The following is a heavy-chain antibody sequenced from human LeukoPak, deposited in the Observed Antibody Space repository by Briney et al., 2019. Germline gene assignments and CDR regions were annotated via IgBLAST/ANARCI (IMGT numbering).Heavy chain of an antibody. J-gene: IGHJ6*02. V-gene: IGHV4-34*01. D-gene: IGHD3-3*01. CDR2: INHSGST. Sequence: SETLSLTCAVYGGSFSGYYWSWIRQPPGKGLEWIGEINHSGSTNYNPSLKSRVTISVDTSKNQFSLKLSSVTAADTAVYYCARLAYYDFWSGYYEHYYYGMDVWGQGTTVTVSS. CDR1: GGSFSGYY. CDR3: ARLAYYDFWSGYYEHYYYGMDV.